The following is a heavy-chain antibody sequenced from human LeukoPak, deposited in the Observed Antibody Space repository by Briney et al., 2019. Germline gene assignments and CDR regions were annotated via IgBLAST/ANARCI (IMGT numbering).Heavy chain of an antibody. CDR2: IKQDESEK. CDR3: ARDLGMTDGDYVSYFDY. J-gene: IGHJ4*02. V-gene: IGHV3-7*01. D-gene: IGHD4-17*01. CDR1: GFTFSSYW. Sequence: AGGSLRLSCAASGFTFSSYWMSWVRQAPGKGLEWVANIKQDESEKYYVDSVKGRFTISRDNAKNSLYLQMNSLRAEDTALYYCARDLGMTDGDYVSYFDYWGQGTLVTVSS.